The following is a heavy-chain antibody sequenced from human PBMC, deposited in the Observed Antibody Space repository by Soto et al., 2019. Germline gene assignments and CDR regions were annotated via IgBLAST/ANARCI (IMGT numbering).Heavy chain of an antibody. CDR2: IIPLVGTA. Sequence: SVKVCCKAPGGTFSSTAISCVRQAPGQGLEWMGGIIPLVGTANYAQKFQGRVTITAAESTSTAYMELSSLRSEDTAVYYCQRDSTVAYSGSYSSSSDPCGKGPLVSVS. CDR3: QRDSTVAYSGSYSSSSDP. D-gene: IGHD1-26*01. CDR1: GGTFSSTA. J-gene: IGHJ5*02. V-gene: IGHV1-69*13.